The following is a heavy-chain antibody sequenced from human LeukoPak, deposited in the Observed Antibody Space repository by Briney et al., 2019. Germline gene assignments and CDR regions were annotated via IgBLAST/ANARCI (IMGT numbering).Heavy chain of an antibody. Sequence: SETLSLTCTVSGGSISSYYWSWIRQPPGKGLEWIGYIYYGGSTYSSPSLKSRVTISADTSKNEFSLKLTSVTAADTAVYYCAKSSVSGTYSGGYWGQGILVTVSS. V-gene: IGHV4-59*08. CDR3: AKSSVSGTYSGGY. J-gene: IGHJ4*02. CDR1: GGSISSYY. CDR2: IYYGGST. D-gene: IGHD3-10*01.